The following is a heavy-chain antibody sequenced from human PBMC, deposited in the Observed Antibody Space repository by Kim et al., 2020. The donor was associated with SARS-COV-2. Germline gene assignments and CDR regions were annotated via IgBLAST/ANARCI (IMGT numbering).Heavy chain of an antibody. Sequence: GGSLRLSCAASGFTFSSYGMHWVRQAPGKGLEWVAVISYDGSNKYYADSVKGRFTISRDNSKNTLYLQMNSLRAEDTAVYYCAKQSFHTSIAAPLGYWGQGTLVTVSS. CDR3: AKQSFHTSIAAPLGY. CDR2: ISYDGSNK. V-gene: IGHV3-30*18. J-gene: IGHJ4*02. CDR1: GFTFSSYG. D-gene: IGHD6-6*01.